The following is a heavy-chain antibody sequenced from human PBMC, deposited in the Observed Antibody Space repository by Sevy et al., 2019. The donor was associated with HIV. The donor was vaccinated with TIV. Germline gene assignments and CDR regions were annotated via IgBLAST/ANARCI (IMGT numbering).Heavy chain of an antibody. Sequence: GGSLRLSCATSGLTFTNAWMGWVRQAPGKGLEWVGRIRSNTDGGTTDYAAPLKGRFTISRDDSKNTLYLNMKILKSADTAVYYCTTDREYGDYKGGFDYWGRGTLVTVSS. CDR2: IRSNTDGGTT. V-gene: IGHV3-15*01. D-gene: IGHD4-17*01. J-gene: IGHJ4*02. CDR3: TTDREYGDYKGGFDY. CDR1: GLTFTNAW.